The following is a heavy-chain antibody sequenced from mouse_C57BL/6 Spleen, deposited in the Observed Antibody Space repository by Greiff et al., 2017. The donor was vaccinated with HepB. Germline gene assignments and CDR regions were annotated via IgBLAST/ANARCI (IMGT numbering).Heavy chain of an antibody. Sequence: EVHLVESGPGLVKPSQSLSLTCSVTGYSITSGYYWNWIRQFPGNKLEWMGYISYDGSNKYNPSLKNRISITRDTSKNQFFLKLNSVTTEDTATYDCAREGLEGWFADWGQGTLVTVSA. CDR1: GYSITSGYY. D-gene: IGHD2-4*01. CDR2: ISYDGSN. V-gene: IGHV3-6*01. J-gene: IGHJ3*01. CDR3: AREGLEGWFAD.